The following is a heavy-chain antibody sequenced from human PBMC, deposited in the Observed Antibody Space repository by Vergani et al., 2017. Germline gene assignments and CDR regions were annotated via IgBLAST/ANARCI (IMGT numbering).Heavy chain of an antibody. CDR2: ISSSSSYI. J-gene: IGHJ2*01. V-gene: IGHV3-21*06. CDR1: GFTFSSYS. CDR3: VGLPRGPWNFEL. Sequence: EVQLVESGGGLVKRGGSLRLSCAASGFTFSSYSMNWVRQAPGKGLEWVSSISSSSSYIHYSDSLKGRFTISRDNTKNSLSLQMSGLRVEDTAVYYCVGLPRGPWNFELWGRGTLITVSS.